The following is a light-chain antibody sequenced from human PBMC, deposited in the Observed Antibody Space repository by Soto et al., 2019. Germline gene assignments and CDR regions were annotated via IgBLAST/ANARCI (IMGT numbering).Light chain of an antibody. J-gene: IGLJ2*01. CDR1: SSDVGGYNY. Sequence: QSVLTQPPSASGSPGQSVTISCTGTSSDVGGYNYVSWYQQHPGKAPKLMIYEVSKRPSGVPDRFSGSKSGNTASLTGSGLQAEDEADYYCSSYAGISVVFGGGTKLTVL. CDR3: SSYAGISVV. V-gene: IGLV2-8*01. CDR2: EVS.